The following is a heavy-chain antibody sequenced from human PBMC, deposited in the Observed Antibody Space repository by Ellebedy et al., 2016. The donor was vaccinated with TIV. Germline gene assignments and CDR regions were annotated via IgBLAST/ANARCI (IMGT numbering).Heavy chain of an antibody. J-gene: IGHJ4*02. V-gene: IGHV1-2*05. CDR3: AREITRGSSGQYFDY. CDR2: INPNTGST. D-gene: IGHD6-19*01. Sequence: ASVKVSCKASGYTFTSYAMNWVRQAPGQGLEWMGRINPNTGSTNYAQKFQGRVTMTRDTSISTAYMELSRLRSDDTVVYYCAREITRGSSGQYFDYWGQGTLITVSS. CDR1: GYTFTSYA.